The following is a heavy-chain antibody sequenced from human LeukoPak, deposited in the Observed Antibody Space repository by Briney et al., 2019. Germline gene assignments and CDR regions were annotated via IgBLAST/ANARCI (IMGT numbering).Heavy chain of an antibody. D-gene: IGHD3-9*01. CDR2: IYPGDSDT. J-gene: IGHJ3*02. CDR3: ARAYYDILAGHDAFDI. CDR1: GYSFTSYW. Sequence: GESLKISCKGSGYSFTSYWIGWVRQMPGKGLEWMGIIYPGDSDTRYSPSFQGQVTISADKSISTAYLQWSSLKASDTAMYYCARAYYDILAGHDAFDIWGQGTMVTVSS. V-gene: IGHV5-51*01.